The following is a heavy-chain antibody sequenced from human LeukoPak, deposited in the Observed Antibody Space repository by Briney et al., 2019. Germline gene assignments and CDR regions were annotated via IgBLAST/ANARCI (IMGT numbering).Heavy chain of an antibody. CDR1: GYTFTCYY. CDR3: ARGRQWLVGVIDY. J-gene: IGHJ4*02. V-gene: IGHV1-2*02. Sequence: ASVKVSCKASGYTFTCYYMHWVRQAPGQGLEWMGWINPNSGGTNYAQKFQGRVTMTRDTSISTAYMELSRLRSDDTAVYYCARGRQWLVGVIDYWGQGTLVTVSS. CDR2: INPNSGGT. D-gene: IGHD6-19*01.